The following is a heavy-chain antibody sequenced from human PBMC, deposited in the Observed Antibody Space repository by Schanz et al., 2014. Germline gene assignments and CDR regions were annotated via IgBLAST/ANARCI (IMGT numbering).Heavy chain of an antibody. CDR2: IGGSDGNT. Sequence: QVQLVQSGAEVRKPGSSVRVSCKASGGTFTSYAFSWVRQAPGQGLEWMGWIGGSDGNTNFAQKFQGRVTMTTDTSTSTVYMELRSLTSDDSAVYYCARDRDQWDGNYLDYWGQGTLVTVS. CDR3: ARDRDQWDGNYLDY. V-gene: IGHV1-18*01. CDR1: GGTFTSYA. J-gene: IGHJ4*02. D-gene: IGHD1-26*01.